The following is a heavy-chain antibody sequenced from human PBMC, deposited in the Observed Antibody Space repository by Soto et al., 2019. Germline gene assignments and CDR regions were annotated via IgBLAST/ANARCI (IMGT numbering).Heavy chain of an antibody. CDR2: IKQDGSEK. CDR3: VRDWSTFWGMDV. J-gene: IGHJ6*02. CDR1: GFTFSTYL. Sequence: GGSLRHSCAASGFTFSTYLMNWVRQAPGKGLEWVANIKQDGSEKYYVDSVKGRFAISRDNAKDSLFLQMNNLRAEDTAVYYCVRDWSTFWGMDVWGQGTTVTVSS. V-gene: IGHV3-7*01.